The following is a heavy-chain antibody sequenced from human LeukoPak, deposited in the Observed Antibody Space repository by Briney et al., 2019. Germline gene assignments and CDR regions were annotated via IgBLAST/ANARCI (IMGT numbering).Heavy chain of an antibody. V-gene: IGHV4-39*07. CDR3: ARGKQGQRITMVRGGQRGYYYYYMDV. CDR2: IYHSGST. J-gene: IGHJ6*03. D-gene: IGHD3-10*01. CDR1: GVSISGSGRY. Sequence: PSETLSLTCAVSGVSISGSGRYWGWIRQPPGKGLEWIGNIYHSGSTYYNASLQSRVTISIDTSRNQFSLKLSSVTAADTAVYYCARGKQGQRITMVRGGQRGYYYYYMDVWGKGTTVTVSS.